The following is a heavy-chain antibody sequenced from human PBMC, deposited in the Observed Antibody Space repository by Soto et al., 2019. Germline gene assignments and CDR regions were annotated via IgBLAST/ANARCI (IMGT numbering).Heavy chain of an antibody. V-gene: IGHV3-23*01. D-gene: IGHD2-21*02. CDR2: ISGSGTIT. Sequence: EVQLLGSGGGLVQPGGSLRLSCEGSGFTFSNYVMSWVRQAPGKGLEWAAAISGSGTITNYADSVKGRLTISRDNSRNTLYLQMNSLRAEDTAVYYCAKGQGISDRYYFDFWGQGTLVTVS. CDR1: GFTFSNYV. CDR3: AKGQGISDRYYFDF. J-gene: IGHJ4*02.